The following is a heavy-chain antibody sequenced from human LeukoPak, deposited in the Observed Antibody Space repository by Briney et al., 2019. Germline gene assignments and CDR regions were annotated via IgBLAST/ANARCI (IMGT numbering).Heavy chain of an antibody. J-gene: IGHJ6*02. D-gene: IGHD3-10*01. CDR2: IYPGDSDT. CDR3: ARRGTYYYGSGSYLPGSYAMDV. CDR1: GYRFTSYW. Sequence: GEALQISCKGSGYRFTSYWIGWVRQMPGKGLEWMGIIYPGDSDTRYSPSFQGQVTISADKSISTAYLQWSSLKASDTAMYYCARRGTYYYGSGSYLPGSYAMDVWGQGTTVTVAS. V-gene: IGHV5-51*01.